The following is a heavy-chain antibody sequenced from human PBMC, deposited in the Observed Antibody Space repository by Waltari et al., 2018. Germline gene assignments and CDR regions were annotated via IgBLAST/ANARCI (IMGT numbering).Heavy chain of an antibody. J-gene: IGHJ2*01. CDR1: GGSISSHY. CDR3: ARVGRTMVRGVGWYFDL. CDR2: IYYSGST. D-gene: IGHD3-10*01. Sequence: QVQLQESGPGLVKPSETLSLTCTVSGGSISSHYWSWIRQPPGKGLDWIGYIYYSGSTNYNPSLKSRVTISVDTSKNQFSLKLSSVTAADTAVYYCARVGRTMVRGVGWYFDLWGRGTLVTVSS. V-gene: IGHV4-59*11.